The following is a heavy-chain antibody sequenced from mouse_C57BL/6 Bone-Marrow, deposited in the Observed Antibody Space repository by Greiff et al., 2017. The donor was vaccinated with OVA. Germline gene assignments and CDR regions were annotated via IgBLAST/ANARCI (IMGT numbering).Heavy chain of an antibody. CDR1: GFTFSDYG. V-gene: IGHV5-15*04. Sequence: EVKLEESGGGLVQPGGSLKLSCAASGFTFSDYGMAWVRQAPRKGPEWVAFISNLAYSIYYADTVTGRFTFSRENAKNTLYLEMSSMRTEDTAMYYCERHPTAQMMDYWGQGTSVTVSS. D-gene: IGHD3-2*02. J-gene: IGHJ4*01. CDR2: ISNLAYSI. CDR3: ERHPTAQMMDY.